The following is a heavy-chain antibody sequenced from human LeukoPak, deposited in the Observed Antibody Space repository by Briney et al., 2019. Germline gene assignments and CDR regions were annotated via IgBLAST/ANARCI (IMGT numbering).Heavy chain of an antibody. CDR2: INGGGNTT. CDR3: TKELHVAVAVADYYYFYMDV. V-gene: IGHV3-23*01. CDR1: GFAFSSFA. J-gene: IGHJ6*03. Sequence: GGSLRLSCAASGFAFSSFAMGWVRLSPGKGLEWLSTINGGGNTTFYADSVKGRFTISRDNSKNTLYLHMDGLRPDDTAIYYCTKELHVAVAVADYYYFYMDVWGRGTAVSVSS. D-gene: IGHD6-19*01.